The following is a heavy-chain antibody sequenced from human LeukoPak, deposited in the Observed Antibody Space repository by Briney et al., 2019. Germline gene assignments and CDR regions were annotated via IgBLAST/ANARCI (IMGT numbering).Heavy chain of an antibody. CDR2: ITGSGGDT. D-gene: IGHD1-1*01. CDR1: GFTFHKFA. Sequence: GGSLRLSCVASGFTFHKFAMTWVRQAPGKGLEWVSTITGSGGDTYIADSVKGRFFISRDNSKNTLSVQRNSLRADDTAVYYCAKGDNFGRVADSFDSWGQGTMVTVSS. V-gene: IGHV3-23*01. J-gene: IGHJ3*01. CDR3: AKGDNFGRVADSFDS.